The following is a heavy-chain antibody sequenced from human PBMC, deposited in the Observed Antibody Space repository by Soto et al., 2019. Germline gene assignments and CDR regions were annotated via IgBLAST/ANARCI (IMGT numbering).Heavy chain of an antibody. CDR1: GFTFSSYA. CDR3: XXXXXXXXXXXXXXX. CDR2: ISYDGTNK. J-gene: IGHJ4*02. V-gene: IGHV3-30*03. Sequence: QVQLVESGGGVVQPGRSLRLSCAASGFTFSSYAMHWVRQAPGKGLEWVAIISYDGTNKYYADSVKGRFTISRDNSKNTLYLQMNSLRPDDTAMXYXXXXXXXXXXXXXXXXXGQGTLFTVSS.